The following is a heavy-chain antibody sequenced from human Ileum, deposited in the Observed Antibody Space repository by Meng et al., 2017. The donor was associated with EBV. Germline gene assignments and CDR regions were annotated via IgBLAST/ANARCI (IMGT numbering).Heavy chain of an antibody. Sequence: QIQLVQSGAEVKQPGDSVKVRCKASGYHFSNYGISWLRQAPGQGLEWMGWISAYNGNTNYAQNLQGRVTMTTDTSTGTAYMEVRSLRSDDTAVYYCARAGNGGSYYFTYWGQGTLVTVSS. CDR2: ISAYNGNT. CDR3: ARAGNGGSYYFTY. V-gene: IGHV1-18*01. D-gene: IGHD1-26*01. J-gene: IGHJ4*02. CDR1: GYHFSNYG.